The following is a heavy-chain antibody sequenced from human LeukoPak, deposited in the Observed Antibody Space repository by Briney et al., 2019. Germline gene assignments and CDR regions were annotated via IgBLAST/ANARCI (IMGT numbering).Heavy chain of an antibody. J-gene: IGHJ4*02. CDR2: IKEDGTE. CDR3: AKYRLVWLPAPVFDY. V-gene: IGHV3-7*01. Sequence: GGSLRLSCAASGFTFSSYWMTWVRQAPGKGLEWVASIKEDGTEYYVDSVKGRFTVSGDNAKNSLYLQVSSLRAEDSAVYYCAKYRLVWLPAPVFDYWGQGTLVTVSS. D-gene: IGHD5-24*01. CDR1: GFTFSSYW.